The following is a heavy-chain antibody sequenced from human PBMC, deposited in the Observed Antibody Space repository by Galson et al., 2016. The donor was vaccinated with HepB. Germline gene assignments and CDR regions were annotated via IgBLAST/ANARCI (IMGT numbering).Heavy chain of an antibody. V-gene: IGHV3-30-3*01. CDR3: ARGKSSSRYSYYYGMDV. D-gene: IGHD6-13*01. CDR2: ISYDGTNK. Sequence: SLRLSCAASGFTFRTYAMHWVRQSPGKGLEWVAVISYDGTNKNYSDSVKGRFTISRDNSKNTLYLQMNSLRSEDTAVYYCARGKSSSRYSYYYGMDVWGQGTTVTVSS. CDR1: GFTFRTYA. J-gene: IGHJ6*02.